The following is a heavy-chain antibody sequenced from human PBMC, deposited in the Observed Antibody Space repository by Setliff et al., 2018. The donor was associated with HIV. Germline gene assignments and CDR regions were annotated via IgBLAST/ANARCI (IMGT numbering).Heavy chain of an antibody. V-gene: IGHV4-59*03. CDR3: AXXXTHYFGNNKSSWPDAFDI. CDR1: SGSISTYY. J-gene: IGHJ3*02. D-gene: IGHD3-10*01. CDR2: IYYTGST. Sequence: PSETLSLTCTVSSGSISTYYWTWIRQPPGKGLEYIGYIYYTGSTDYNPSLNGRVTISIDMSKSQFSLKLNSVTAADTAVYYCAXXXTHYFGNNKSSWPDAFDIWGLGTMVTVSS.